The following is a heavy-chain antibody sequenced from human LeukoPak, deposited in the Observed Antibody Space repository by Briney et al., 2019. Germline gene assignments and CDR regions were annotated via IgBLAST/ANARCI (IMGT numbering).Heavy chain of an antibody. CDR3: AKNGYNSGFDP. J-gene: IGHJ5*02. Sequence: PSETLSLTCTVSGGSISSRGYYWGWIRQPPGKGLEWIGNIYYSGSTNYNPSLKSRVTISVDTSKNQFSLKLSSVTAADTAVYYCAKNGYNSGFDPWGQGALVTVSS. V-gene: IGHV4-61*05. D-gene: IGHD6-25*01. CDR2: IYYSGST. CDR1: GGSISSRGYY.